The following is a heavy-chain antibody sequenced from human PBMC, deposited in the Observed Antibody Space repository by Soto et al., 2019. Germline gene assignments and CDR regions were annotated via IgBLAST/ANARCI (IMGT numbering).Heavy chain of an antibody. CDR1: GGSISSYY. Sequence: SETLSLTCTVSGGSISSYYWSWIRQPPGKGLEWIGYIYYSGSTNYNPSLKSRVTISVDTSKNQFSLKLSSVTAADSAVYYCARILAAGYYYYYMDVWGKGTTVTVSS. CDR2: IYYSGST. J-gene: IGHJ6*03. V-gene: IGHV4-59*01. D-gene: IGHD6-13*01. CDR3: ARILAAGYYYYYMDV.